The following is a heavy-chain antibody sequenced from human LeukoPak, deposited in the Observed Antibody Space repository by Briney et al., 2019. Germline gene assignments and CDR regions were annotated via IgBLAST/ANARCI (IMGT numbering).Heavy chain of an antibody. CDR2: INPSSGST. CDR3: ARVLGAHRYGSIDH. CDR1: GYTFTTYY. J-gene: IGHJ4*02. V-gene: IGHV1-46*01. D-gene: IGHD5-18*01. Sequence: GASVKVSFKASGYTFTTYYMHWVRQAPGQGLEWMGIINPSSGSTSYAQKFQGRVTMTRDTSTSTVYMELSSLRSEDTAIYYCARVLGAHRYGSIDHWGQGTLVTVSS.